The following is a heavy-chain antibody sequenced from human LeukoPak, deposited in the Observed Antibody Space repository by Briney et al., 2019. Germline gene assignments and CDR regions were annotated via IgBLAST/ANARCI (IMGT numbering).Heavy chain of an antibody. Sequence: PSETPSLTRTVSGGSISSYYWSWIRQPPGKGLEWIGYIYYSGSTNYNPSFKSRVTISVDTSKNQFSLKLSSVTAADTAVYYCARHREKGAFDVWGQGTMVTVSS. CDR1: GGSISSYY. CDR2: IYYSGST. V-gene: IGHV4-59*01. CDR3: ARHREKGAFDV. J-gene: IGHJ3*01. D-gene: IGHD5-24*01.